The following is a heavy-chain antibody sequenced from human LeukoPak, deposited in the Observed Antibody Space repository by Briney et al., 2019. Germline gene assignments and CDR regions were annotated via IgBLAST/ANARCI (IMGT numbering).Heavy chain of an antibody. J-gene: IGHJ4*02. Sequence: GGSLRLSCAASGFTFSSYAMSWVRQAPGKGLEWVSAISGSGGSTYYADSVKGRFAISRDNSKNTLYLQMNSLRAEDTAVYYCAKLRGDRLHTDYWGQGTLVTVSS. CDR1: GFTFSSYA. V-gene: IGHV3-23*01. D-gene: IGHD3-16*01. CDR2: ISGSGGST. CDR3: AKLRGDRLHTDY.